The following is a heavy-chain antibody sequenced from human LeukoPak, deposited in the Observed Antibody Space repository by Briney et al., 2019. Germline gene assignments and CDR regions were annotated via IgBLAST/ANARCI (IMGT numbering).Heavy chain of an antibody. CDR1: GGSINNYY. CDR2: IYYSGST. V-gene: IGHV4-59*08. D-gene: IGHD1-26*01. Sequence: SETLSLTCTVSGGSINNYYWSWIRQPPGKGLEWIGYIYYSGSTNYNPSLKSRVTISVDTSKNQFSLKLSSVTAADTAVYYCARQVDGSPWVDYWGQRTLVTVSS. CDR3: ARQVDGSPWVDY. J-gene: IGHJ4*02.